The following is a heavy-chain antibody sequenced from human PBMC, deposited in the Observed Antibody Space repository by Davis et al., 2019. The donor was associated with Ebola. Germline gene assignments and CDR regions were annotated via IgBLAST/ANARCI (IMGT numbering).Heavy chain of an antibody. D-gene: IGHD4-23*01. Sequence: PSETLSLTCTVSGGSVSSGSYYWSWIRQPPGKGLEWIGYIYYSGSTNYNPSLKSRVTISVDTSKNQFSLKLSSVTAADTAVYYCAAYGGTLYYFDYWGQGTLVTVSS. V-gene: IGHV4-61*01. CDR2: IYYSGST. J-gene: IGHJ4*02. CDR3: AAYGGTLYYFDY. CDR1: GGSVSSGSYY.